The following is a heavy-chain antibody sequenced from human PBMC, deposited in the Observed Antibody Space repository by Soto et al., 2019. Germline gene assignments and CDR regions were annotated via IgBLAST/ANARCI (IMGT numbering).Heavy chain of an antibody. J-gene: IGHJ5*02. CDR2: ISGSGFNK. CDR3: AKNQGVQLLQIETVAWFAT. V-gene: IGHV3-23*01. CDR1: VFSFDNFF. Sequence: VGSLRLSCASSVFSFDNFFMSLFLQAPGKGLEWISSISGSGFNKYYAYSLKVRFTISRDNSKSTVYLELNNLSAEDRAVYHCAKNQGVQLLQIETVAWFATWGKGPVV. D-gene: IGHD3-10*01.